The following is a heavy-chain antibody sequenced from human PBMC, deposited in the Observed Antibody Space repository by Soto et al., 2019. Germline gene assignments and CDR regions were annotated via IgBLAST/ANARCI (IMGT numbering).Heavy chain of an antibody. D-gene: IGHD2-8*01. J-gene: IGHJ3*02. V-gene: IGHV4-31*02. CDR2: IFNTGTI. Sequence: QVQLQESGPGLAKPSQTVSLTCTVSGASLNSDEYYWAWLRQVPGKDLEWIGHIFNTGTIFSTPSLWSRVRLSIDTSGNDFSLHLGSVTAADTAVYYCARGLGSDHNGHFPATFDIWGHGTSVTVSA. CDR1: GASLNSDEYY. CDR3: ARGLGSDHNGHFPATFDI.